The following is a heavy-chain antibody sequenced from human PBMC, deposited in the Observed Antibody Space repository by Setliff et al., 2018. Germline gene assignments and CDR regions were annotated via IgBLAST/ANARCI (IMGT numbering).Heavy chain of an antibody. D-gene: IGHD2-21*02. CDR3: ARSPPTVVVTAIQAIFDY. CDR1: GATFSSYG. V-gene: IGHV1-69*05. Sequence: ASVKVSCKASGATFSSYGISWVRQAPGQGLEWMGGTIPMFGTTEYAQKFQGRVTIITDESTSTAYMELSSLRTEDSAVYYCARSPPTVVVTAIQAIFDYWGQGTLVTVSS. CDR2: TIPMFGTT. J-gene: IGHJ4*02.